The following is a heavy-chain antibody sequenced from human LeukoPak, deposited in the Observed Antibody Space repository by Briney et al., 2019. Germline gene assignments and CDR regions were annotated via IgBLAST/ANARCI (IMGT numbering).Heavy chain of an antibody. CDR3: ARGPKGSGSYYKWFDP. J-gene: IGHJ5*02. D-gene: IGHD3-10*01. CDR1: GGSISSYY. CDR2: IYTSGST. V-gene: IGHV4-4*07. Sequence: SETLSLTCTVSGGSISSYYWSWIRQPAGKGLEWTGRIYTSGSTNYNPSLKSRVTMSVDTSKNQFSLKLSSVTAADTAVYYCARGPKGSGSYYKWFDPWGQGTLVTVSS.